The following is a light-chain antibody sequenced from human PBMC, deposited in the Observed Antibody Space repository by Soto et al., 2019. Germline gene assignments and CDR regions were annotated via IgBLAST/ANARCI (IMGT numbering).Light chain of an antibody. CDR1: QSVRSSH. CDR3: QQYSSSPLT. Sequence: EIVLTQSPGTLSLSPGERATLSCRASQSVRSSHLAWYQQMPGQGPRLLIYGAPNRATGIPDRFSGSGSGTDFTLTINVLETEDFAVYYCQQYSSSPLTFGGGTKVEIK. J-gene: IGKJ4*01. CDR2: GAP. V-gene: IGKV3-20*01.